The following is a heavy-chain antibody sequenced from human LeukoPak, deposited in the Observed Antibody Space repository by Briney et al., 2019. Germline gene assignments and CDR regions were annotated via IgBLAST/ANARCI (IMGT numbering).Heavy chain of an antibody. D-gene: IGHD6-13*01. V-gene: IGHV3-21*04. Sequence: GGSLRLSCAASGFTFNNYNMNWVRQAPGKGLEWVSSITSSSTYIYYADSVKGRFTISRDNAKNSLYLQMNSLRAEDTAVYYCARDLMGIAYRGAFYYWGQGTLVTVSS. CDR2: ITSSSTYI. J-gene: IGHJ4*02. CDR1: GFTFNNYN. CDR3: ARDLMGIAYRGAFYY.